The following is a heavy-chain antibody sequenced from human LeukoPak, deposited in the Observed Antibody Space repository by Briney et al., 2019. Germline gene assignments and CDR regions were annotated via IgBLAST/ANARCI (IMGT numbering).Heavy chain of an antibody. J-gene: IGHJ5*02. D-gene: IGHD4-17*01. CDR3: AKVRRTTVSSYGFDP. CDR1: GFTIKNYG. CDR2: ISGSGTSR. V-gene: IGHV3-23*01. Sequence: GGSLRLSCEGSGFTIKNYGMTWVRQVPGEGLEWVSLISGSGTSRYYRDSVKGRFTISRDDSKNMIYLRMDSLRVDDTAIYYCAKVRRTTVSSYGFDPWGQGTLVTVSS.